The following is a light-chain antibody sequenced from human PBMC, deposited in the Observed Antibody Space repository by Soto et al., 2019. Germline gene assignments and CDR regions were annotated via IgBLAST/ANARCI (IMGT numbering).Light chain of an antibody. CDR3: CSFAGATIWV. J-gene: IGLJ3*02. CDR2: EVT. CDR1: SSDVGSYDL. Sequence: SALTQPASVSGSPGQLITISCTGTSSDVGSYDLVSWYQHHPGNTPKLIIFEVTKRPSGVSDRFSGSKSGNTASLTISGLQPEDESDYYCCSFAGATIWVFGGGTKVTVL. V-gene: IGLV2-23*02.